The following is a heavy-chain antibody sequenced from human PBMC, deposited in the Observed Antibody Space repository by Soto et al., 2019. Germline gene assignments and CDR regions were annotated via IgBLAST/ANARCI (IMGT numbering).Heavy chain of an antibody. J-gene: IGHJ4*02. V-gene: IGHV3-48*01. Sequence: TGGSLRLSCAASGFTFSRFSMNWFRQAPGEGRKWVSTISSSSSPIYSADSVRGRFTISRDNAKNSLYLQMNSLRGEDTAFYCCARGAYRNFPPYWGQGTLVTVSS. D-gene: IGHD4-4*01. CDR2: ISSSSSPI. CDR1: GFTFSRFS. CDR3: ARGAYRNFPPY.